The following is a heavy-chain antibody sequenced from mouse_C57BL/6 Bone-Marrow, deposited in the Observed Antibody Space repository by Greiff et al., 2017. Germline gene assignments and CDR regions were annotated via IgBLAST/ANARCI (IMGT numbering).Heavy chain of an antibody. V-gene: IGHV5-15*01. CDR3: ARIYDDYDGRYFDV. Sequence: EVKLMESGGGLVQPGGSLKLSCAASGFTFSDYGMAWVRQAPRQGPEWVAFISNLAYSIYYADTVTGRFTISRANAKNTLYLEMCSLRSEDTAMYYSARIYDDYDGRYFDVWGTGTTVTVSS. J-gene: IGHJ1*03. CDR2: ISNLAYSI. D-gene: IGHD2-4*01. CDR1: GFTFSDYG.